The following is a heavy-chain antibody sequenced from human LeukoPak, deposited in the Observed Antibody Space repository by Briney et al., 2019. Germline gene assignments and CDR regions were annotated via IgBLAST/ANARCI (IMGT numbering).Heavy chain of an antibody. J-gene: IGHJ4*02. V-gene: IGHV3-23*01. D-gene: IGHD1-26*01. CDR2: ISGSGGST. Sequence: GGSLRLSCAASGFTFSSYAMSWVRQAPGKGLEWVSAISGSGGSTYYADSVKGRFTISRDNSKNTLYLQMNSLRAEDTAAYYCAKDDRDSGGSYYPVDYWGQGTLVTVSS. CDR1: GFTFSSYA. CDR3: AKDDRDSGGSYYPVDY.